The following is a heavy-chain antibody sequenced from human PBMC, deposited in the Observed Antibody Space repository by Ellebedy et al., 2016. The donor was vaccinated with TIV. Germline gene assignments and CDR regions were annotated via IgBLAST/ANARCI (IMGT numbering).Heavy chain of an antibody. J-gene: IGHJ4*02. Sequence: GESLKISXSTSGFTFSDEHMDWVRQAPGKGLEWVGRSKNKGNNYATQYAASVKGRFTISRDDSTNSLHLQMNSLRTEDTAIYYCTKTFYFDWGQGTLVIVSS. CDR1: GFTFSDEH. V-gene: IGHV3-72*01. CDR3: TKTFYFD. D-gene: IGHD2/OR15-2a*01. CDR2: SKNKGNNYAT.